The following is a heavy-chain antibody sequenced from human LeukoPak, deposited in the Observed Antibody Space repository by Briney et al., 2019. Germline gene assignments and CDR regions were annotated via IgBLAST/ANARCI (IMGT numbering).Heavy chain of an antibody. Sequence: GRSLRLSCAASGFTFTSYGMHWVRQAPAKGLEWVAVIWNDGSNKYYADSVKGRFTISRDNSRNTLYLQMNSLRVEDMAVYYCARPSGTWGAFDIWGQGTMVTVSS. CDR2: IWNDGSNK. V-gene: IGHV3-33*01. CDR1: GFTFTSYG. D-gene: IGHD1-7*01. J-gene: IGHJ3*02. CDR3: ARPSGTWGAFDI.